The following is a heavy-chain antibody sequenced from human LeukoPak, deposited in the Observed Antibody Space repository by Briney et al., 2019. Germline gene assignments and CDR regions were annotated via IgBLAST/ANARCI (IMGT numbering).Heavy chain of an antibody. CDR1: GYTFTSYD. J-gene: IGHJ4*02. CDR2: MNPNSGNT. V-gene: IGHV1-8*01. CDR3: ARGFVDTAMSGY. D-gene: IGHD5-18*01. Sequence: ASVKVSCKAPGYTFTSYDINWVRQATGQGLEWMGWMNPNSGNTGYAQKFQGRVTMTRNTSISTAYMELSSLRSEDTAVYYCARGFVDTAMSGYWGQGTLVTVSS.